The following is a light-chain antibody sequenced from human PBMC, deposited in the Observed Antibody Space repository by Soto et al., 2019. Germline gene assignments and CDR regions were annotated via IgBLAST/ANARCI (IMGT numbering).Light chain of an antibody. CDR3: QQYHNWWT. Sequence: LESTHSPATLSGSPGERATLSGRASQSVSSNLVWYQQKPGQAPRLLIYGASTRVTGIPARFSGSGSGTEFTLTISSLQSEDFAVYYCQQYHNWWTFGQGTKVDNK. CDR2: GAS. J-gene: IGKJ1*01. V-gene: IGKV3-15*01. CDR1: QSVSSN.